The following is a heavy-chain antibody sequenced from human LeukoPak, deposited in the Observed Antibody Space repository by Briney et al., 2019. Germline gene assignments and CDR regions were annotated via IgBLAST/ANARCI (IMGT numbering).Heavy chain of an antibody. J-gene: IGHJ5*02. CDR2: INPNSGGT. CDR3: ARDRITMVRGVITPRPDWFDP. D-gene: IGHD3-10*01. CDR1: GYTFTGYY. Sequence: ASVKVSWKASGYTFTGYYMHWVRQAPGQGLEWMGRINPNSGGTNYAQKFQGRVTMTRDTSISTAYMELSRLRSDVTAVYYCARDRITMVRGVITPRPDWFDPWGQGTLVTVSS. V-gene: IGHV1-2*06.